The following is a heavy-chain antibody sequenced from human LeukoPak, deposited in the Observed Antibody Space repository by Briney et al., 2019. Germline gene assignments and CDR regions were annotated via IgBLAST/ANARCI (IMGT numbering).Heavy chain of an antibody. D-gene: IGHD3-3*01. CDR1: GFTVSTHA. J-gene: IGHJ2*01. V-gene: IGHV3-23*01. CDR3: AKDGYYSSANHFARLHFDL. CDR2: ISGDVQTT. Sequence: GGSLRLSCEASGFTVSTHAMNWIPQTPGKGLEWLSVISGDVQTTTYASSVKGRFTISRDNSKNTLYLEMNSLRVEDTAIYYCAKDGYYSSANHFARLHFDLWGRGTRVTVSS.